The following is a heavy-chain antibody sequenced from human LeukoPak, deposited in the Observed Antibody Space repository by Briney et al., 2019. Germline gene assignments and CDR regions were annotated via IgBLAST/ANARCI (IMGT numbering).Heavy chain of an antibody. CDR2: ISWNSGSI. V-gene: IGHV3-9*01. J-gene: IGHJ4*02. D-gene: IGHD3-3*01. Sequence: PGGSLRLSCAASGFTFDDYAMHWVRQAPGKGLEWVSGISWNSGSIGYADSVKGRFTISRDNAKNSLYVQMNSLRAEDTALYYCAKDNSFGGAYFDYWGQGTLVTVSS. CDR3: AKDNSFGGAYFDY. CDR1: GFTFDDYA.